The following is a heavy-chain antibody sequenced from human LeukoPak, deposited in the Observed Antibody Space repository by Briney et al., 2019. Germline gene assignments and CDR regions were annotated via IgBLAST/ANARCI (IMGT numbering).Heavy chain of an antibody. J-gene: IGHJ3*01. V-gene: IGHV6-1*01. CDR3: AKGYAFDV. CDR2: TYYRSQWYN. CDR1: GDSVSKNNGA. Sequence: SQTLSLTCAISGDSVSKNNGAWNWIRQSPSRGLEWLGRTYYRSQWYNDYARSVMSRISVDPDTSKNQFSLHLSSVTPDDTAVYYCAKGYAFDVWGQGTMVTVSS.